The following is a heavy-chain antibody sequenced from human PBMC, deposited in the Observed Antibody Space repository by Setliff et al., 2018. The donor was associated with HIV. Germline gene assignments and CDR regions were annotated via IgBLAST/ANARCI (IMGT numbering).Heavy chain of an antibody. V-gene: IGHV2-70*11. J-gene: IGHJ3*01. D-gene: IGHD3-10*01. CDR1: GFSLTSSELC. CDR2: IDWDDDE. CDR3: ARTDDSGRYTDFDV. Sequence: SGPTLVNPTQTLTLTCTFSGFSLTSSELCVNWLRQPPGKAPEWLARIDWDDDEYYNRSLKTRVTISKDTSRNQVVLTMTNMDPVDTATYYCARTDDSGRYTDFDVWGQGMMVTVSS.